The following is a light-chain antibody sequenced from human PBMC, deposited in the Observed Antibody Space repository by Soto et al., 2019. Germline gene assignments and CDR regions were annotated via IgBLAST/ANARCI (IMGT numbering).Light chain of an antibody. CDR2: GAS. Sequence: EIVMTQSPATLSVSPGERATISCRASQSVSSNLAWYQQKPGQAPRLLIYGASTRATGIPARFSGSGSGTEYTITISSLQSEDFAVYYCQQYNKWPPYTFGQGTKLEIK. CDR1: QSVSSN. V-gene: IGKV3-15*01. J-gene: IGKJ2*01. CDR3: QQYNKWPPYT.